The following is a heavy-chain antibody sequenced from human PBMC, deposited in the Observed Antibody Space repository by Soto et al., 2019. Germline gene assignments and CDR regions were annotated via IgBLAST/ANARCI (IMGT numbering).Heavy chain of an antibody. CDR3: AKGYHESGWFLKSAD. D-gene: IGHD6-19*01. V-gene: IGHV3-30*18. Sequence: PGGSLRLSCAASGFTFSSYGMHWVRQAPGKGLEWVAVISYDGSNKYYADSVKGRFTISRDNSKNTLYLQMNSLRAEDTAVYYCAKGYHESGWFLKSADWGQGTLVTVSS. CDR2: ISYDGSNK. J-gene: IGHJ4*02. CDR1: GFTFSSYG.